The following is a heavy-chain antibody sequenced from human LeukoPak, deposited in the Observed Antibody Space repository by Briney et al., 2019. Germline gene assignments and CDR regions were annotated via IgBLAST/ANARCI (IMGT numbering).Heavy chain of an antibody. CDR2: IYTSGST. V-gene: IGHV4-61*02. Sequence: SQTLSLTCTVSGGSISSGSYYWSWIRQPAGKGLEWIGRIYTSGSTNYNPSLKSRVTISVDTSKSQFSLKLSSVTAADTAVYYCARGGLGYCSSTSCITHGKGYFDYWGQGTLVTVSS. CDR1: GGSISSGSYY. D-gene: IGHD2-2*01. CDR3: ARGGLGYCSSTSCITHGKGYFDY. J-gene: IGHJ4*02.